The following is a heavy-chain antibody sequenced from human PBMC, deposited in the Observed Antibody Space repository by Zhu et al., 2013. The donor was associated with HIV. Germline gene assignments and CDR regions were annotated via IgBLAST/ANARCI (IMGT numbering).Heavy chain of an antibody. Sequence: QVQLQESGPGLVKPSETLSLTCTVSGGSISSSSYYWGWIRQPPGKGLEWIGEIYHSGSTNYNPSLKSRVTISVDKSKNQFSLKLSSVTAADTAVYYCASLRGSKRVVIPLDYWGQGTLVTVSS. CDR1: GGSISSSSYY. J-gene: IGHJ4*02. D-gene: IGHD3-3*01. V-gene: IGHV4-39*07. CDR3: ASLRGSKRVVIPLDY. CDR2: IYHSGST.